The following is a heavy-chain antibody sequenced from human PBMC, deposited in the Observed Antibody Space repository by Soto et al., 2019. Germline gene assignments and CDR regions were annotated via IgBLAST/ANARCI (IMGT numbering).Heavy chain of an antibody. Sequence: GGSLRLSCAASGFTFSDYYMSWIRQAPGKGLEWVSYIGSSGSTIYYADSVKGRFTISRDNAKNSLYLQMNSLRAEDTAVYYSARDTWSLNWFDPWGQGTLVTVSS. J-gene: IGHJ5*02. D-gene: IGHD3-3*01. CDR2: IGSSGSTI. V-gene: IGHV3-11*01. CDR3: ARDTWSLNWFDP. CDR1: GFTFSDYY.